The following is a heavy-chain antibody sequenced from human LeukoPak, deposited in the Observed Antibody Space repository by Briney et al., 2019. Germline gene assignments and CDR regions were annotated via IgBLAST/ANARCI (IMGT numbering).Heavy chain of an antibody. V-gene: IGHV1-2*02. J-gene: IGHJ5*01. CDR1: GYTFTGYY. CDR2: INPNSGGT. D-gene: IGHD2-8*02. Sequence: ASVKVSGKPPGYTFTGYYMHWVRQDPGQGLEWMGWINPNSGGTNYAQKFQGRVTMTRDTSISTAYMELSRLRSDDTAVYYCAKWAGVVNEYWFDSWGQGTLVTVSS. CDR3: AKWAGVVNEYWFDS.